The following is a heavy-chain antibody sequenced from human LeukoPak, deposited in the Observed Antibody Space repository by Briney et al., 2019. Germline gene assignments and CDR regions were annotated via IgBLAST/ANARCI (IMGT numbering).Heavy chain of an antibody. Sequence: QTGGSLRLSCAASGFTFDDYSMHWVRQAPGKGLEWVSLISSDGGSTYYADSVKGRFTISRDNSKNTLYLQMNSLRAEDTAVYYCARAPGYGAAYYFDYWGQGTLVTVSS. CDR1: GFTFDDYS. J-gene: IGHJ4*02. CDR2: ISSDGGST. V-gene: IGHV3-43*01. CDR3: ARAPGYGAAYYFDY. D-gene: IGHD1-1*01.